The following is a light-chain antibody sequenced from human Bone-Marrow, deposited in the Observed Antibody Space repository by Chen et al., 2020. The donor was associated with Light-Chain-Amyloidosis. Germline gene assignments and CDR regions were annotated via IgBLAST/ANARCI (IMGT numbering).Light chain of an antibody. CDR2: AGI. CDR3: ATYAGNSLYV. Sequence: QSALTQPPSVSGSPGQSVTISCTGSSSDVGGYNYVSWYQHHPGKARRLLIYAGIKRPSGVPDGCSGARAGKGDSRRVSGLQVMDAAEDYGATYAGNSLYVLGSGNKVTVL. J-gene: IGLJ1*01. V-gene: IGLV2-8*01. CDR1: SSDVGGYNY.